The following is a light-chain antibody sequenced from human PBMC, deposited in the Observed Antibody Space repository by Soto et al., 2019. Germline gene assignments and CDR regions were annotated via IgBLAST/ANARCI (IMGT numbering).Light chain of an antibody. V-gene: IGKV3-20*01. CDR2: GAS. CDR1: QNVDSNS. J-gene: IGKJ1*01. Sequence: EIVLTQSPGTLSLSPGEIATLSCRASQNVDSNSLAWYQQKPGQAPRIIIFGASGRATGIPDRFSGSGSGTDFTLTISRLEPEDFAVYYCQQYGSLSWTFGQGTKVDIK. CDR3: QQYGSLSWT.